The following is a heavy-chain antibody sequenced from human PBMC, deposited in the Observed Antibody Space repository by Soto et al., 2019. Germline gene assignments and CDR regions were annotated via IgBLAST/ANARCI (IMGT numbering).Heavy chain of an antibody. J-gene: IGHJ4*01. D-gene: IGHD4-4*01. V-gene: IGHV3-7*03. CDR3: GRDRGYSSFDY. CDR2: INQDVTEK. Sequence: GGSLRLSCAASGFTFSNYWMSWVRQAPGKGLEWVANINQDVTEKNFLDSVMGRFTISRDNAKSSLLLQMNSLRVEDTAVYYCGRDRGYSSFDYWGQGNPVTVSS. CDR1: GFTFSNYW.